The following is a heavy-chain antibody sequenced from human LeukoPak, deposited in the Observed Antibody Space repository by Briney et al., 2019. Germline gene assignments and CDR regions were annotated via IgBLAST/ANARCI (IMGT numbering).Heavy chain of an antibody. Sequence: GGSLRVSCAASGFTFTGYSLTWVRQAPGQGLECVSYIGASGEYIHHADSVKGRFSISRDNAKNTVFLQINSLAVEDTAIYYCARIRDSRVPFDYWGQGTLVTVSS. CDR3: ARIRDSRVPFDY. CDR2: IGASGEYI. J-gene: IGHJ4*02. V-gene: IGHV3-21*05. CDR1: GFTFTGYS. D-gene: IGHD2-15*01.